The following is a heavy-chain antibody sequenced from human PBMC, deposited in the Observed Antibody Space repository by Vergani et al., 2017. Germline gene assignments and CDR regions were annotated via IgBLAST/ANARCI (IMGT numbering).Heavy chain of an antibody. CDR2: ISSSSSTI. V-gene: IGHV3-48*04. Sequence: VQLVESGGGLVQPGGSLRLSCAASGFTVSSNYMSWVRQAPGKGLEWVSYISSSSSTIYYADSVKGRFTISRDNAKNSLYLQMNSLRAEDTAVYYCARDYYDSSGYYYGDYWGQGTLVTVSS. CDR3: ARDYYDSSGYYYGDY. D-gene: IGHD3-22*01. CDR1: GFTVSSNY. J-gene: IGHJ4*02.